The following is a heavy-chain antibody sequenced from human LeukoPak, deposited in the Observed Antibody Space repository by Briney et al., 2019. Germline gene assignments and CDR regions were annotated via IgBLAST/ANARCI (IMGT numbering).Heavy chain of an antibody. D-gene: IGHD3/OR15-3a*01. Sequence: ETLSLTCAVYGGSFSGYYWSWVRQAPGKGVEWVSAISGSGGSTYYADSVKGRFTISRDNSKNTLYLQMNSLRAEDTAVYYCAKGADFWTYWGQGTLVTVSS. CDR3: AKGADFWTY. V-gene: IGHV3-23*01. CDR2: ISGSGGST. CDR1: GGSFSGYY. J-gene: IGHJ4*02.